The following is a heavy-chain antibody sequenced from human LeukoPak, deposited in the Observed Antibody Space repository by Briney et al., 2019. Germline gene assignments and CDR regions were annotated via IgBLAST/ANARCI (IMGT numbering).Heavy chain of an antibody. CDR2: ISAYNGHT. V-gene: IGHV1-18*01. CDR1: GYSFTNYG. CDR3: ARAWRTSPYYVDY. J-gene: IGHJ4*02. Sequence: ASVSVSCKASGYSFTNYGITWVRQAPGQGLEWMGWISAYNGHTNYAQKFQGRVSMTTDTSTSTAYMELRSLRSDDTAVYYCARAWRTSPYYVDYWGQGTLVTVSS. D-gene: IGHD3-16*01.